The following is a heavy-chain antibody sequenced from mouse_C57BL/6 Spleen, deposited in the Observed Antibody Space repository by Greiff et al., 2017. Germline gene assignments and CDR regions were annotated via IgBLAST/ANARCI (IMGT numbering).Heavy chain of an antibody. CDR3: ARSFYYYGSTNWYFDV. D-gene: IGHD1-1*01. CDR2: IYPRSGNT. Sequence: QVQLQQSGAELARPGASVKLSCKASGYTFTRYGISWVKQRTGQGLEWIGEIYPRSGNTYYNEKFKGKATLTADKSSSTAYMELRSLTSEDSAVYFCARSFYYYGSTNWYFDVWGTGTTVTVSS. V-gene: IGHV1-81*01. CDR1: GYTFTRYG. J-gene: IGHJ1*03.